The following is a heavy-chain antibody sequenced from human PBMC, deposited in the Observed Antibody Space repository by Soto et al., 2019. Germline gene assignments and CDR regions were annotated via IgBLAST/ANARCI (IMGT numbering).Heavy chain of an antibody. CDR1: GGTFSSYA. D-gene: IGHD3-22*01. CDR3: ARDSGVDYYDSSGYYYN. Sequence: GASVKVSCKASGGTFSSYAISWVRQAPGQGLEWMGGIIPIFGTANYAQKFQGRVTITADESTSTAYMELSSLRSEDTAVYYCARDSGVDYYDSSGYYYNWGQGTLVTVSS. CDR2: IIPIFGTA. V-gene: IGHV1-69*13. J-gene: IGHJ4*02.